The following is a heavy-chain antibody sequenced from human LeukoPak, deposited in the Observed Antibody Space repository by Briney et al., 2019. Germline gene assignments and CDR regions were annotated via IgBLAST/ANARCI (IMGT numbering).Heavy chain of an antibody. V-gene: IGHV3-23*01. Sequence: GGSLRLSCAASGFTFSSYAMSWVRQAPGKGLEWVSAISGSGGSTYYADAVRGRFTISRDNYKNTLYLQMNSLRAEDTAVYYCAKDGAMVGVWGKGTTVTVSS. CDR1: GFTFSSYA. D-gene: IGHD5-18*01. CDR2: ISGSGGST. CDR3: AKDGAMVGV. J-gene: IGHJ6*04.